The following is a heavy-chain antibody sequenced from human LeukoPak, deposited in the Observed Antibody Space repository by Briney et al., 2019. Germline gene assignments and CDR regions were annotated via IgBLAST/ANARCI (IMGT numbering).Heavy chain of an antibody. J-gene: IGHJ5*02. D-gene: IGHD2-2*01. CDR3: ARGGPYCSSTSCYANWSDP. V-gene: IGHV1-2*02. Sequence: ASVKVSCKASGYTFTGYYMHWVRQAPGQGLEWMGWINPNSGGTNYAQKFQGRVTMTRDTSISTAYMELSRLRPDDTAVYYCARGGPYCSSTSCYANWSDPWGQGTLVTVSS. CDR2: INPNSGGT. CDR1: GYTFTGYY.